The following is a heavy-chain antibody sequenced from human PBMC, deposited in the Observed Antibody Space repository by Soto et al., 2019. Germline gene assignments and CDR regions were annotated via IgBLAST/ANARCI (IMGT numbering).Heavy chain of an antibody. J-gene: IGHJ5*02. CDR1: GDSVNTCDYY. V-gene: IGHV4-30-4*01. CDR2: IAYTGGT. Sequence: TLSLTCTVSGDSVNTCDYYWSWLRQPPRKGLEGIGYIAYTGGTYYNPSLKSPFTISIDTSETQFSLRVNSVTAADTAVYSRGRRPRLLGRWFDPWGQGTPVPVSS. CDR3: GRRPRLLGRWFDP. D-gene: IGHD1-26*01.